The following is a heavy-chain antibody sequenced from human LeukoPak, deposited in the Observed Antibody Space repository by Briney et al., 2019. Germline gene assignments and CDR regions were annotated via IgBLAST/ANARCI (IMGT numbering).Heavy chain of an antibody. V-gene: IGHV3-64*01. CDR3: ARGIVVPAAIDSYYYYMDV. J-gene: IGHJ6*03. CDR1: GFTFSSYA. D-gene: IGHD2-2*01. Sequence: GGSLRLSCAASGFTFSSYAMHWVRQAPGKGLEYVSAISSNGGSTYYANSVKGRFTISRDNSKNTLYLQMGSLRAEDMVVYYCARGIVVPAAIDSYYYYMDVWGKGTTVTVSS. CDR2: ISSNGGST.